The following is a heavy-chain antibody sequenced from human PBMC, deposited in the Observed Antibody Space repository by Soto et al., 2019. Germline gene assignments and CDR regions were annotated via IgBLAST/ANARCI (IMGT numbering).Heavy chain of an antibody. CDR2: ISGSGGST. V-gene: IGHV3-23*01. J-gene: IGHJ6*02. CDR1: GFTFSSYA. CDR3: AKDLTYDSSGRWAHDYYYYGMDV. Sequence: GGSLRLSCAASGFTFSSYAMSWVRQAPGKGLEWVSAISGSGGSTYYADSVKGRFTISRDNSKNTLYLQMNSLRAEDTAVYYCAKDLTYDSSGRWAHDYYYYGMDVWGQGTTVTVSS. D-gene: IGHD3-22*01.